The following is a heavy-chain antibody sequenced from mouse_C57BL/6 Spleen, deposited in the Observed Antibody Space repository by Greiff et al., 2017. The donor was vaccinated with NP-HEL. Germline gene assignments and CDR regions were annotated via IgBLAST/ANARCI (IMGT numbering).Heavy chain of an antibody. D-gene: IGHD5-1*01. V-gene: IGHV1-55*01. Sequence: QVQLQQPGAELVKPGASVKMSCKASGYTFTSYWITWVKQRPGQGLEWIGDIYPGSGSTNYNEKFKSKATLTVDTSSSTAYMQLSSLTSEDSAVYYCARTYESNWYFDVWGTGTTVTVSS. J-gene: IGHJ1*03. CDR3: ARTYESNWYFDV. CDR1: GYTFTSYW. CDR2: IYPGSGST.